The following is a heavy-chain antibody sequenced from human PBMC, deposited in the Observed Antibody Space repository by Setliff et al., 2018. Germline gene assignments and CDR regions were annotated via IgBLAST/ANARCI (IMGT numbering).Heavy chain of an antibody. J-gene: IGHJ3*02. CDR2: INPSSGRT. Sequence: ASVKVSGKASGYTFTSHYMHWVRQAPGLGLEWMGTINPSSGRTSYAQKFQGRVTMTRDTSTSTVYMDMSSLRSEDTAVYYCARDVFPYHYEGAFDIWGQGTMVTVSS. CDR1: GYTFTSHY. V-gene: IGHV1-46*01. D-gene: IGHD3-22*01. CDR3: ARDVFPYHYEGAFDI.